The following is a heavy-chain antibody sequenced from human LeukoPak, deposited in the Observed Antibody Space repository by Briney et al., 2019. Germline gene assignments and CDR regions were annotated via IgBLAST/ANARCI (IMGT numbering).Heavy chain of an antibody. CDR3: ARDWAHGSFDF. CDR2: INPGIFTT. D-gene: IGHD3-16*01. CDR1: GYPFTAFS. Sequence: ASVKVSCKASGYPFTAFSLHWVRQAPGQGPEWMAIINPGIFTTTYSQKFRDRVTVTSDPSTATVYIDLRSLRLEDTAVYFCARDWAHGSFDFWGQGTLVTVSS. J-gene: IGHJ4*02. V-gene: IGHV1-46*01.